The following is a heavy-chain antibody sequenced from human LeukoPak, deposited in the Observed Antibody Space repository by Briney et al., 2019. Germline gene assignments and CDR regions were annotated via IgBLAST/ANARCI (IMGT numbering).Heavy chain of an antibody. V-gene: IGHV4-4*08. CDR2: IYTSGNT. Sequence: SETLSLTCAVDGESFTGYYWSWIRHSPGKGLEWIGHIYTSGNTNYKPSLKSRVTISVDTSKNQVSLKLTSVTAADTAVYYCARAYNWFDPWGQGTLVTVSS. CDR3: ARAYNWFDP. CDR1: GESFTGYY. J-gene: IGHJ5*02.